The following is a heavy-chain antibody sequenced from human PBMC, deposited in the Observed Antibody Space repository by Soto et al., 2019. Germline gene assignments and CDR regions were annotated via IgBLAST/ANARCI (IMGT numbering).Heavy chain of an antibody. Sequence: QVQLVQSGAEVKKPGSSVKVSCKASGGTFSSYTISWVRQAPGHGLEWMGRIIPILGIANYAQKFKGRVTITADKSTSTAYMKLSSQRSEDTAVYYCARDSNSWYVDPLGPRDTDVWGKGTTVTVSS. D-gene: IGHD6-13*01. V-gene: IGHV1-69*08. CDR1: GGTFSSYT. CDR2: IIPILGIA. CDR3: ARDSNSWYVDPLGPRDTDV. J-gene: IGHJ6*04.